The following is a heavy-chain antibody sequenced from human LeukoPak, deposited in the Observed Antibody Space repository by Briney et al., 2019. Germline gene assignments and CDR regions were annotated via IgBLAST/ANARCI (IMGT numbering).Heavy chain of an antibody. CDR1: GYTFTGYY. J-gene: IGHJ4*02. D-gene: IGHD5-18*01. CDR3: ARDFGYSYGGAFDY. CDR2: INPNSGGT. V-gene: IGHV1-2*02. Sequence: ASVKVSCKASGYTFTGYYMHWVRQAPGQGLEWMGWINPNSGGTNYAQKFQGRATMTRDTSISTAYMELSRLRSDDTAVYYCARDFGYSYGGAFDYWGQGTLVTVSS.